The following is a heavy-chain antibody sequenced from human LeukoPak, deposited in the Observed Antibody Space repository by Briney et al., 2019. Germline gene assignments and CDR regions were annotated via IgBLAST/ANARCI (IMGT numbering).Heavy chain of an antibody. CDR2: IYYGGST. CDR3: ARLKSPSHGASNLDY. CDR1: AYSITYGHQ. V-gene: IGHV4-38-2*02. D-gene: IGHD4/OR15-4a*01. J-gene: IGHJ4*02. Sequence: SETLSLTCTVSAYSITYGHQWGWIRQSPGRGLEWIGHIYYGGSTSYNPSLKSRVTLSVDTSKNQFSLNLTSVTAADTAVYYCARLKSPSHGASNLDYWGQGTLVTVSS.